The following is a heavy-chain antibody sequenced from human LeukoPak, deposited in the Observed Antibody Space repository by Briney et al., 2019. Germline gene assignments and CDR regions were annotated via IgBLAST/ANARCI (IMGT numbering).Heavy chain of an antibody. CDR1: GFSFRSHG. D-gene: IGHD4-17*01. CDR3: AKDHGDYDYYMDV. V-gene: IGHV3-23*01. Sequence: GGSLRLSCAASGFSFRSHGMNWVRQAPGKGLEWVSGISPRGDITYYKDSVRGRFTISRDNSKNTLYLQMNSLRAEDTAVYYCAKDHGDYDYYMDVWGKGTTVTVSS. J-gene: IGHJ6*03. CDR2: ISPRGDIT.